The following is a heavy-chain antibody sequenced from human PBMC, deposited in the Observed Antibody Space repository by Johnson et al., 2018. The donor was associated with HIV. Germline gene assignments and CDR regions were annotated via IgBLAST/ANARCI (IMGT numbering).Heavy chain of an antibody. J-gene: IGHJ3*02. CDR3: AKALGWELSI. Sequence: QVQLVESGGGVVQPGRSLRLSCAASGLTFSSYGMHWVRQAPGKGLEWVAVISYDGSKKYYADSVKGRFTISRDNSKNTLYLQMNSLRAEDTAVYYCAKALGWELSIWGHGTMITVSS. V-gene: IGHV3-30*18. D-gene: IGHD1-26*01. CDR1: GLTFSSYG. CDR2: ISYDGSKK.